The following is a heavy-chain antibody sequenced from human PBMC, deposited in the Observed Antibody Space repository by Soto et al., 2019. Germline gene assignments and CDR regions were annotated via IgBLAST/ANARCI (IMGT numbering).Heavy chain of an antibody. V-gene: IGHV3-30*04. Sequence: GGSLRLSCAASGFTFSSYAMHWVRQAPGKGLEWVAVISYDGSNKYYADSVKGRFTISRDNSKNTLYLQMNSLRAEDTAVYYCARDRYPDYWGQGTLVTVSS. D-gene: IGHD1-26*01. J-gene: IGHJ4*02. CDR2: ISYDGSNK. CDR1: GFTFSSYA. CDR3: ARDRYPDY.